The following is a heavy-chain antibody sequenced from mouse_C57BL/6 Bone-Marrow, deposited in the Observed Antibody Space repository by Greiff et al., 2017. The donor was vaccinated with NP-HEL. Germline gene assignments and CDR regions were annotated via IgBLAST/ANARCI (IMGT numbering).Heavy chain of an antibody. CDR1: GYTFTDYY. D-gene: IGHD1-1*01. J-gene: IGHJ2*01. CDR2: INPNTGGT. V-gene: IGHV1-26*01. CDR3: ASVGSEGFDY. Sequence: VQLQQSGPELVKPGASVKISCKASGYTFTDYYMNWVKQSHGKSLEWIGDINPNTGGTSYNQKFKGKATLTVDKSSSTAYMQLRSLTSEDSAVYYCASVGSEGFDYWGQGTTLTVSS.